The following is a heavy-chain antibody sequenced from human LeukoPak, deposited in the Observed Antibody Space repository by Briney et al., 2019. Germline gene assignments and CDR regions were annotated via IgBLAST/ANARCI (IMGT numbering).Heavy chain of an antibody. Sequence: SETLSLTCTASGGSVSSGSYYWSWIRQPPGKGLEWIGEINHSGSTNYNPSLKSRVTISVDTSKNQFSLKLSSVTAADTAVYYCARVSDGAVAGTWDYFDYWGQGTLVTVSS. V-gene: IGHV4-61*01. CDR1: GGSVSSGSYY. D-gene: IGHD6-19*01. CDR2: INHSGST. J-gene: IGHJ4*02. CDR3: ARVSDGAVAGTWDYFDY.